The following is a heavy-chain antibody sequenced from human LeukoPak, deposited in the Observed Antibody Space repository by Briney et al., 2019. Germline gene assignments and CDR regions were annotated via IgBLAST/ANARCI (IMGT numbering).Heavy chain of an antibody. CDR3: ARDLSYYYDSSGFFGMDV. CDR2: IWYDGSNK. D-gene: IGHD3-22*01. CDR1: GFTFSDYG. J-gene: IGHJ6*02. V-gene: IGHV3-33*08. Sequence: GGSLRLSCAASGFTFSDYGVHWVRQAPGKGLEWVAVIWYDGSNKYYADSVKGRFTISRDNSKNTLYLQMNSLRAEDTAVYYCARDLSYYYDSSGFFGMDVWGQGTTVTVSS.